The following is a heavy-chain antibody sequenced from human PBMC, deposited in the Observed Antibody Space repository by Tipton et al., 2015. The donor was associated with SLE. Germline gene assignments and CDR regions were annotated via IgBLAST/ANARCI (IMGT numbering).Heavy chain of an antibody. CDR3: ARVVEYYFDY. J-gene: IGHJ4*02. CDR1: GGSISSYY. V-gene: IGHV4-31*03. Sequence: TLSLTCTVSGGSISSYYWSWIRQHPGKGLEWIGYIFDSGSTYYNPSLKSRLIISIDTSKNQFSLKLTSVTAADTAVYYCARVVEYYFDYWGQGTLVTVSS. CDR2: IFDSGST.